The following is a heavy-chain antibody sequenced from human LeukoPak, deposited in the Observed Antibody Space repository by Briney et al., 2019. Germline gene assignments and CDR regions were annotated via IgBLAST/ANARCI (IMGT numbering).Heavy chain of an antibody. D-gene: IGHD6-19*01. CDR2: ISAYNGNT. CDR3: ARDYSSGWSDAFDI. V-gene: IGHV1-18*01. Sequence: ASVKVSCKASGYTFTSYGISWVRQAPGQGLEWMGWISAYNGNTNYAQKLQGRVTMTTDTSTSTAYMELRSLRSEDTAVYYCARDYSSGWSDAFDIWGQGTMVTVSS. J-gene: IGHJ3*02. CDR1: GYTFTSYG.